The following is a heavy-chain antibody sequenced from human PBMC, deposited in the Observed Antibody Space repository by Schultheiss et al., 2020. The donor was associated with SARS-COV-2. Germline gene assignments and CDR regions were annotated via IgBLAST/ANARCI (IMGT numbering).Heavy chain of an antibody. CDR1: GYTFTNYG. V-gene: IGHV1-2*02. J-gene: IGHJ4*02. D-gene: IGHD5-12*01. Sequence: ASVKVSCKASGYTFTNYGISWVRQVLGQGLEWMGWINPNSGGTNYAQKFQGRVTMTSDTSISTAYMELSRLRTDDTAVYYCARGPNDYRDSTGLSSVYDYWGQGILVTVSS. CDR3: ARGPNDYRDSTGLSSVYDY. CDR2: INPNSGGT.